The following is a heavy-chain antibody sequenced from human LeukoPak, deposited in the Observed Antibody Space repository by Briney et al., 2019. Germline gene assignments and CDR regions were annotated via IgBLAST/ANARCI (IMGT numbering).Heavy chain of an antibody. CDR1: GGSISSSSYS. V-gene: IGHV4-39*01. D-gene: IGHD1-14*01. CDR3: ASGRMGAFDI. J-gene: IGHJ3*02. CDR2: IYYSGST. Sequence: SKTLSLTCTVSGGSISSSSYSWGWIRQPPGKGLEWIGSIYYSGSTYYNPSLKSRVTISVDTSKNQFSLKLSSVTAADTAVYYCASGRMGAFDIWGQGTMVTVSS.